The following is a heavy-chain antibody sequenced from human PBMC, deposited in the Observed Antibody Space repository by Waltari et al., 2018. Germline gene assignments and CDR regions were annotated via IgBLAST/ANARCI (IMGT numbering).Heavy chain of an antibody. CDR2: INPNSGGT. CDR3: ARGEWLLVYYFDY. Sequence: QVQLVQSGAAVKKPGASVKVSCKASGYLFTGYYMHRVRQAPGQGLEWSGWINPNSGGTNYAQKFQGRVTMTRDTSISTAYMELSRLRSDDTAVYYCARGEWLLVYYFDYWGQGTLVTVSS. V-gene: IGHV1-2*02. CDR1: GYLFTGYY. D-gene: IGHD3-3*01. J-gene: IGHJ4*02.